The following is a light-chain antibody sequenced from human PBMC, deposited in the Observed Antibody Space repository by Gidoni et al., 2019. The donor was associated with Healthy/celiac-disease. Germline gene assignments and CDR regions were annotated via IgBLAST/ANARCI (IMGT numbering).Light chain of an antibody. Sequence: DIQMTQSPSSLSASVGDRLTITCRASQSISSYLNWYQQKPGNAPKLLIYAASSLQSGVPSRFSGSGSGTDFTLTISSLQPEDFATYYCQQSYRTPRTFGQGTKVEIK. CDR2: AAS. V-gene: IGKV1-39*01. CDR3: QQSYRTPRT. J-gene: IGKJ1*01. CDR1: QSISSY.